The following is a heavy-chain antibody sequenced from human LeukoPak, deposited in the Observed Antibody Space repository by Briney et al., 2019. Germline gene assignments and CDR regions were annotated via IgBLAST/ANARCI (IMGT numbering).Heavy chain of an antibody. D-gene: IGHD4-17*01. CDR2: ISAYNGNT. CDR1: GCTFTSYG. Sequence: WASVKVSCEASGCTFTSYGISWVRQAPGQGLEWMGWISAYNGNTNYAQKLQGRVTMTTDTSTSTAYMELRSLRSDDTAVYYCAREGYGDYGEGYYFDYWGQGTLVTVSS. V-gene: IGHV1-18*01. CDR3: AREGYGDYGEGYYFDY. J-gene: IGHJ4*02.